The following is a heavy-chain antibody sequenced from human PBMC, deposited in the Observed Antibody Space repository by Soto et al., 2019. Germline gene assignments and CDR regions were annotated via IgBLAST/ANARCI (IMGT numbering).Heavy chain of an antibody. Sequence: PGESLKISCKASGYSFTSYWIAWVRQMPGKGLEWMGIIYPGDSDTIYSPSFQGQVTISADKSISTAYLQWSSLKASDTAIYYCARHDTVIVPNARVHYYYGLDVWGQGTTVTVS. CDR3: ARHDTVIVPNARVHYYYGLDV. V-gene: IGHV5-51*01. CDR1: GYSFTSYW. CDR2: IYPGDSDT. D-gene: IGHD2-2*01. J-gene: IGHJ6*02.